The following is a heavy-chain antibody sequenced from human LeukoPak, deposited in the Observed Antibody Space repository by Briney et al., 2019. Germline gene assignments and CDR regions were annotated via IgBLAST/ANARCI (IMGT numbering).Heavy chain of an antibody. CDR2: IYSGGST. V-gene: IGHV3-53*01. Sequence: GGSLRLSCAASGFTVSTNYMSWVRQAPGKGLEWVSAIYSGGSTSYADSVKGRFTISRDSSKNTLYFQMSNLRAEDTAVYYCARVVRMAAGMNYYLDYWGQGTLVTVSS. J-gene: IGHJ4*02. CDR3: ARVVRMAAGMNYYLDY. CDR1: GFTVSTNY. D-gene: IGHD6-13*01.